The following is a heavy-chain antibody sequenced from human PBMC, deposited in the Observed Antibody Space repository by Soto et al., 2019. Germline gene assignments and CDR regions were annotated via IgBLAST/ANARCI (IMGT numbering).Heavy chain of an antibody. V-gene: IGHV1-24*01. CDR1: GYTLTELS. D-gene: IGHD3-10*01. CDR3: ATASGSDSGPDAFDI. Sequence: ASVKVSCKVSGYTLTELSMHWVRQAPGKGLEWMGGFDPEDGETIYAQKFQGRVTMTEDTSTDTAYMELSSMRSEDTAVYYCATASGSDSGPDAFDIWGQGTMVTVSS. CDR2: FDPEDGET. J-gene: IGHJ3*02.